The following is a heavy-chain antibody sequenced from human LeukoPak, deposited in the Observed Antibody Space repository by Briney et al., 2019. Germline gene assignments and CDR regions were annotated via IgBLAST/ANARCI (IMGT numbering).Heavy chain of an antibody. J-gene: IGHJ4*02. D-gene: IGHD6-19*01. Sequence: PGGSLRLSCAASGFTFSSYGMHWVRQAPGKGLEWVAFIRYDGSNKYYADSVKGRFTISRDNSKNTLYLQMNSLRVQDTAVYYCAMRLSLAGTHLDYWGQGILVSVSS. CDR1: GFTFSSYG. CDR3: AMRLSLAGTHLDY. CDR2: IRYDGSNK. V-gene: IGHV3-30*02.